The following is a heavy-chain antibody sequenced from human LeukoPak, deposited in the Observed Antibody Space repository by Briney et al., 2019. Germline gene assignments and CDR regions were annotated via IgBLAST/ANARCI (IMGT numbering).Heavy chain of an antibody. D-gene: IGHD6-19*01. J-gene: IGHJ4*02. V-gene: IGHV3-64*01. CDR1: GFTFSSYA. CDR2: ISSNGGST. Sequence: GGSLRLSCAASGFTFSSYAMHWVRQAPGKGLEYVSAISSNGGSTYYANSVKGRFTISRDNSKNTLYLQMGSLRAEDMAVYYCAREFSEYSSGWYPPLYWGQGTLVTVSS. CDR3: AREFSEYSSGWYPPLY.